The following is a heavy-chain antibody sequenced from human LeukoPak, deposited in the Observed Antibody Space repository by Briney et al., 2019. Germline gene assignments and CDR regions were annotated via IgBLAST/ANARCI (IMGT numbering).Heavy chain of an antibody. CDR2: IRSEGSGGTT. CDR1: GFTFINYG. Sequence: RPGGSLRLSCAASGFTFINYGMSWVRQAPGEGLEWIGFIRSEGSGGTTEYAASANGRFTISRDDSKTIAYLQINSLITEDTAVYYCTRNSGGNSRNIDYWGQGTLVTVSS. J-gene: IGHJ4*02. V-gene: IGHV3-49*04. CDR3: TRNSGGNSRNIDY. D-gene: IGHD4-23*01.